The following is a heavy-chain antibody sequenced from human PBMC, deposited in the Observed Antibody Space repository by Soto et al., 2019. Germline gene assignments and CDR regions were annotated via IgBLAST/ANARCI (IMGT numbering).Heavy chain of an antibody. J-gene: IGHJ4*02. CDR1: GFSLSTSGVG. V-gene: IGHV2-5*02. Sequence: QITLKESGPTLVKPTQTLTLTCTFSGFSLSTSGVGVGWIRQPPGKALEWLALIYWDDDKRYSPSLKSRLTITKDTSKNQVVLTMTNMDPVDTATYYCAHRRTQWLVPYYFDHWGQGTLVTVSS. D-gene: IGHD6-19*01. CDR2: IYWDDDK. CDR3: AHRRTQWLVPYYFDH.